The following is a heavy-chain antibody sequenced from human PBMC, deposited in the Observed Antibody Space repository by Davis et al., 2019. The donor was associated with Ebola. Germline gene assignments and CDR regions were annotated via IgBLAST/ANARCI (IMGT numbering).Heavy chain of an antibody. Sequence: GGSLRLSCAASEFMVSSHHMTWVRQAPGKGLEWVSLISSSGARTYYADSVKGRFTISRDNSKNTLYLQMNSLRAEDTAVYYCAKELAGGVVPAAIMDVWGQGTTVTVSS. CDR3: AKELAGGVVPAAIMDV. V-gene: IGHV3-23*01. J-gene: IGHJ6*02. CDR1: EFMVSSHH. CDR2: ISSSGART. D-gene: IGHD2-2*01.